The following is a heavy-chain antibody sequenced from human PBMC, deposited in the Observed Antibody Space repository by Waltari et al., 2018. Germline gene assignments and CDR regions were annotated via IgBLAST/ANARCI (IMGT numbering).Heavy chain of an antibody. CDR3: ASGSGWENTDY. D-gene: IGHD6-19*01. Sequence: EVQLVESGGGRVKPGGSLRLSGAASGFTFSSYSMNWVRQAPGKGLEWVSSISSSSSYISYADSVKGRFTISRDNAKNSLYLQMNSLRAEDTAVYYCASGSGWENTDYWGQGTLVTVSS. J-gene: IGHJ4*02. V-gene: IGHV3-21*01. CDR1: GFTFSSYS. CDR2: ISSSSSYI.